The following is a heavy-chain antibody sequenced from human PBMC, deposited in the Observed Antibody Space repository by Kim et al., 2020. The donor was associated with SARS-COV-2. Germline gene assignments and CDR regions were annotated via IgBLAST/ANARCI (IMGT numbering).Heavy chain of an antibody. CDR2: IYYSGST. CDR3: ARGWELGRLGY. V-gene: IGHV4-30-4*01. J-gene: IGHJ4*02. CDR1: GGSISSGDYY. D-gene: IGHD1-26*01. Sequence: SETLSLTCTVSGGSISSGDYYWSWIRQPPGKGLEWIGYIYYSGSTYYNPSLKSRVTISVDTSKNQFSLKLSAVTAADTAVYYCARGWELGRLGYWGQGTLVTVSS.